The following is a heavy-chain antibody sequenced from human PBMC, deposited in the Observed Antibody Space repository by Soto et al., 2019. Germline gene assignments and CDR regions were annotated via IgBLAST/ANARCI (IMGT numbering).Heavy chain of an antibody. Sequence: GGSLRLSCAASGFTFSNYAMHWARQAPGEGLEWVSSISSSGDDTYYADSVKGRFTISRDNSKNTLYLQMNSLRVEDTAEYYCAEGGPYVVAHGLLAPWGQGTLVTVSS. CDR3: AEGGPYVVAHGLLAP. CDR2: ISSSGDDT. CDR1: GFTFSNYA. D-gene: IGHD2-8*01. J-gene: IGHJ5*02. V-gene: IGHV3-23*01.